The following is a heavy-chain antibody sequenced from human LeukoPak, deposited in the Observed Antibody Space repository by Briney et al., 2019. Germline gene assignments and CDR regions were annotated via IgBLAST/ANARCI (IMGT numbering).Heavy chain of an antibody. Sequence: SETLSLTCTVSGGSISSGGHSWSWIRQPPGKGLEWIGYIYHSGSGSTYYNPSLKSRVTISIDKSKNQFSLKLNSVTAADTAVYYCAREWGGLLIMDLYDYWGQGTLVTVSS. D-gene: IGHD3-16*01. J-gene: IGHJ4*02. CDR3: AREWGGLLIMDLYDY. CDR2: IYHSGSGST. CDR1: GGSISSGGHS. V-gene: IGHV4-30-2*01.